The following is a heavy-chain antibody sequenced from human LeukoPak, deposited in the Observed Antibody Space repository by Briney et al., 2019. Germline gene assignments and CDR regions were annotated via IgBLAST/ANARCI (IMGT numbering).Heavy chain of an antibody. V-gene: IGHV3-30*04. J-gene: IGHJ4*02. CDR3: ASEFVAAAGTDY. CDR2: ISYDGSNK. D-gene: IGHD6-13*01. Sequence: GGSLRLSCAASGFTFSSYAMHWVRQAPGKGLEWVAVISYDGSNKYYADSVKSRFTISRDNSKNTLYLQMNSLRAEDTAVYYCASEFVAAAGTDYWGQGTLVTVSS. CDR1: GFTFSSYA.